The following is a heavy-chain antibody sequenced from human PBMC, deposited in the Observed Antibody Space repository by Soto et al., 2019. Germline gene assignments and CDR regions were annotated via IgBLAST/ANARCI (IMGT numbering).Heavy chain of an antibody. V-gene: IGHV3-23*01. CDR1: GFTFSSYA. CDR3: AKDFVRAFYV. Sequence: EVLLLESGGGLVQPGGSLRLSCAASGFTFSSYAMTWVRQAPGKGLEWVSTISLSGGSTYYADSVEGRFTISRDNSKNTLFLQMNSLSAEDTAVYYCAKDFVRAFYVWGQGTMVTVSS. J-gene: IGHJ3*01. CDR2: ISLSGGST.